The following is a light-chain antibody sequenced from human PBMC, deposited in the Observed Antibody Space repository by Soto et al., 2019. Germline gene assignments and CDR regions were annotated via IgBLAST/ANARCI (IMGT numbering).Light chain of an antibody. CDR3: QQYNNRPPGYT. V-gene: IGKV3-15*01. CDR2: GAS. J-gene: IGKJ2*01. CDR1: QGVNNK. Sequence: EIVMTQSPATLSVSPGERVTLSCRASQGVNNKLAWYQQKPGQAPRLLVYGASTRATGIPARFSGSGSGTEFTLTISSLQSEDFAVYYCQQYNNRPPGYTFGQGTQLEIK.